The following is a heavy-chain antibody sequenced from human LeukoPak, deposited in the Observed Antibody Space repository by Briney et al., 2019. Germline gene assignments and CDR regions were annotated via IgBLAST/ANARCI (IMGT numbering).Heavy chain of an antibody. Sequence: GGSLRLSCGASGFTFSSFWMHWVRQAPGKGLVWVLRINSDGSSTSYADSVKGRFTISRDNAKNMLYLQMNGLRAEDTAVYYCAPHLSVVVPGAQYGMDVWGQGTTVTVSS. D-gene: IGHD2-2*01. CDR3: APHLSVVVPGAQYGMDV. CDR2: INSDGSST. J-gene: IGHJ6*02. CDR1: GFTFSSFW. V-gene: IGHV3-74*01.